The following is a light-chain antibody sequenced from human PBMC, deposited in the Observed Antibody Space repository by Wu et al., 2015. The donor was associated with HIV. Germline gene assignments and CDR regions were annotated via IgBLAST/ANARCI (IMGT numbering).Light chain of an antibody. J-gene: IGKJ4*01. CDR1: EDISSY. CDR2: TAY. V-gene: IGKV1-9*01. CDR3: QQLNTYPLT. Sequence: DIQLTQSPSFLSASVGDRVTITCRASEDISSYLALVSDKKPGKSPKLLIYTAYTLQSGVPSRFSGSGSGTEFTLTISSLRPEDFATYYCQQLNTYPLTFGGGTKVEIK.